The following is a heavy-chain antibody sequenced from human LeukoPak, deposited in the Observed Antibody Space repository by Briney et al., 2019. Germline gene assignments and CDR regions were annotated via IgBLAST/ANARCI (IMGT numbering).Heavy chain of an antibody. J-gene: IGHJ4*02. CDR3: TRDEPSYCSGGCCYSGGDYSNS. D-gene: IGHD2-15*01. V-gene: IGHV3-49*04. CDR1: GFTFGDYA. Sequence: PGGSLRLSCTASGFTFGDYAMSWVRQAPGKGPEWVGFIRSKAYGGTTEYAASVKGRFTISRDDSKSIAYLQMNSLKTEDTAVYYCTRDEPSYCSGGCCYSGGDYSNSWGQGTLVTVSS. CDR2: IRSKAYGGTT.